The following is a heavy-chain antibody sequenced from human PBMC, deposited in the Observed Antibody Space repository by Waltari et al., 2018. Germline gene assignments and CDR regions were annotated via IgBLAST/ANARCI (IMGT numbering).Heavy chain of an antibody. J-gene: IGHJ4*02. D-gene: IGHD2-2*01. CDR2: IRRSGGRT. CDR3: AKYGNYCSSTSCSSGLDY. Sequence: EVQLLESGGGLVQPGGSLRLSCAASGFTFSSYAMSWVRQAPGKGLEWVSAIRRSGGRTYSADSVKGRFTNSRDNSTHTLYVQMNSLGAEDTAVYYCAKYGNYCSSTSCSSGLDYWGQGTLVTVSS. CDR1: GFTFSSYA. V-gene: IGHV3-23*01.